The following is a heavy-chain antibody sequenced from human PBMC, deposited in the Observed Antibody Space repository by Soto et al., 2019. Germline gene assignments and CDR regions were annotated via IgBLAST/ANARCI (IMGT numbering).Heavy chain of an antibody. V-gene: IGHV3-73*01. CDR2: IKRKAYSYAT. CDR1: GFTFSDSD. D-gene: IGHD5-12*01. Sequence: GGSLRLSCAASGFTFSDSDIHWVRQAPGKGLEWVGRIKRKAYSYATAYAVSVEDRFTVSRDDSKNTAYLQMNSLKAEDTAVYYCSKLQVQSGPGNYFYGLDVWGQGTTVTVSS. J-gene: IGHJ6*02. CDR3: SKLQVQSGPGNYFYGLDV.